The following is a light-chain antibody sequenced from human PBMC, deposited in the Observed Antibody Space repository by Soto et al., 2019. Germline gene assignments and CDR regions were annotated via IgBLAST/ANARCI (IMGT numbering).Light chain of an antibody. V-gene: IGKV1-39*01. CDR3: QQSYSTGYT. CDR1: QSIVTY. J-gene: IGKJ2*01. Sequence: DIPMTQSPPSLSASLPGRVNMXCRASQSIVTYLNWYHQKPGKAPKLLIYAASSLQSGVPSRFSGSGSGTDFTLTISSLQPEDFATYYCQQSYSTGYTFGQGTKVDIK. CDR2: AAS.